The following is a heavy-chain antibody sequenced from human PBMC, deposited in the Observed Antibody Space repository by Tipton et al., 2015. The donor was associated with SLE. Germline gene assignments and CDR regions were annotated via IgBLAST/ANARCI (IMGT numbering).Heavy chain of an antibody. D-gene: IGHD6-6*01. CDR1: GFSFRNYA. CDR2: ISSNGLST. V-gene: IGHV3-64*02. J-gene: IGHJ4*02. CDR3: AREAYSSSSGDYLDY. Sequence: GSLRLSCVGSGFSFRNYAMHWVRQAPGKGLEFGSAISSNGLSTYYADSVKGRFIISRDVSKNTLYLQMGSLRGEDMAVYYCAREAYSSSSGDYLDYWGQGTLVTVSS.